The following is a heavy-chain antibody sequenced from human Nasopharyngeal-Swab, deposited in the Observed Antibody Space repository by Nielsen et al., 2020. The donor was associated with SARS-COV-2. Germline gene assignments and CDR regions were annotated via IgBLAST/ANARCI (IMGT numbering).Heavy chain of an antibody. D-gene: IGHD2-2*01. Sequence: ESPKISCAASGFTFSSYAMSWVRPAPGKGLEWVSTISGSGGSTYYADSVKGRFTISSDNSKNTLYLQMTSLRAEDTAVYYCAKKGSCSSTSCYYYDYYYMDVWGKGTTVTVSS. CDR1: GFTFSSYA. CDR3: AKKGSCSSTSCYYYDYYYMDV. CDR2: ISGSGGST. J-gene: IGHJ6*03. V-gene: IGHV3-23*01.